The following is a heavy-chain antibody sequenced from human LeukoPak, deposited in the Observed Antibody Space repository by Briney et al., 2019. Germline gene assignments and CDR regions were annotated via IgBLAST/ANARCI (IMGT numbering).Heavy chain of an antibody. V-gene: IGHV3-23*01. Sequence: GGSLRLSCAASGFTFSSHAMSWVRQAPGKGLEWVSGISGSGGSTYYADSAKGRFTISRDNSKNTLYLQMNSLRAEDAAVYYCAKGSNYGSWWFDPWGQGTLVTVSS. J-gene: IGHJ5*02. D-gene: IGHD4-11*01. CDR3: AKGSNYGSWWFDP. CDR2: ISGSGGST. CDR1: GFTFSSHA.